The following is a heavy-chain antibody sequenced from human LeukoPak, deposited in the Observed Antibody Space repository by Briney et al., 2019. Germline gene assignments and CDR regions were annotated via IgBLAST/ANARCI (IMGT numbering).Heavy chain of an antibody. D-gene: IGHD2-21*01. CDR3: AKVGLVN. J-gene: IGHJ4*02. CDR1: GFTFSSYS. CDR2: ISSGSSTI. V-gene: IGHV3-48*04. Sequence: GGSLRLSCAASGFTFSSYSMNWVRQAPWKGLEWVSYISSGSSTIYYADSVKGRFTISRDNAKNSLYLQMNSLRAEDTAVYYCAKVGLVNWGQGTLVTVSS.